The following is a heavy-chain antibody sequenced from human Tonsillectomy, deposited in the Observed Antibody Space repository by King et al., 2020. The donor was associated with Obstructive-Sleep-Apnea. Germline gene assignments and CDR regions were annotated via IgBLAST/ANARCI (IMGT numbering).Heavy chain of an antibody. CDR3: ASGITYYYDSSGSYYDWFDP. Sequence: QLQESGPGLVKPSQTLSLTCTVSGVSISRGGYYWSWIRQHPGKGLEWIGYIFYSGTTHYNPSLNSRFTISIDTSKKQFSLTLLSVTAADTAVYYCASGITYYYDSSGSYYDWFDPWGQGTLVIVSS. D-gene: IGHD3-22*01. V-gene: IGHV4-31*03. CDR1: GVSISRGGYY. J-gene: IGHJ5*02. CDR2: IFYSGTT.